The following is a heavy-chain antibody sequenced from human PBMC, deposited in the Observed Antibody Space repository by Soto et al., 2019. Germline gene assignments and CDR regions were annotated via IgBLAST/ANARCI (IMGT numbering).Heavy chain of an antibody. J-gene: IGHJ5*02. D-gene: IGHD2-2*01. Sequence: GGSLRLSCAASGFTFNGSTIHWVRQAPGKGLEWVGHIRGKPNNYATAYASSLKGRFTISRDASKNTAYLQLNSLKIDDTAVYYCSRPRSSCSRAVFDPWGQGTLVIVSS. CDR1: GFTFNGST. CDR3: SRPRSSCSRAVFDP. V-gene: IGHV3-73*01. CDR2: IRGKPNNYAT.